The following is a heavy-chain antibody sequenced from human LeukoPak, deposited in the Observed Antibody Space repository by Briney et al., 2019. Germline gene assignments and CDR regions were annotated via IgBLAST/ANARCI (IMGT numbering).Heavy chain of an antibody. D-gene: IGHD3-10*01. J-gene: IGHJ5*02. Sequence: PSETLSLTCGVYGDSFDNYYWNWIRQFPEKRLEWIGEVAHSGRATYSPSLQGRVTISVDTSKSQFSLKLNSVTAADTAVYFCAATNYFYGSGSFHKRDAWGQGTLVTVSS. CDR2: VAHSGRA. CDR1: GDSFDNYY. V-gene: IGHV4-34*01. CDR3: AATNYFYGSGSFHKRDA.